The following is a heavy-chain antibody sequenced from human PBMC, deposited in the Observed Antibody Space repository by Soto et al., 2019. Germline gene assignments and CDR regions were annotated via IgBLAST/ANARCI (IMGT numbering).Heavy chain of an antibody. CDR1: GFTFSTYA. CDR2: ITGSGGST. CDR3: AKDRYGDYGGIDY. Sequence: EVQLLESGGGLVQPGGSLRLSCAASGFTFSTYAMIWVRQAPGKGLEWVSVITGSGGSTYYADSVKGRFTISRDTSKNTLFLQMNSLRAEDTAVYYCAKDRYGDYGGIDYWGQATMVTVSS. J-gene: IGHJ4*02. D-gene: IGHD4-17*01. V-gene: IGHV3-23*01.